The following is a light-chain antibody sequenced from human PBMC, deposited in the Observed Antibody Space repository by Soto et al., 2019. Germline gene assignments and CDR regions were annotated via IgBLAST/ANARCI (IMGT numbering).Light chain of an antibody. CDR3: RQYGGSPPFT. J-gene: IGKJ2*01. CDR2: GAS. Sequence: EIVLTQSPGTLSLSPGERATLSCRASQSLSSYLAWDQQKPGQAPRLLIYGASSRATGIPDTFSGSGSGTAFTLTISRLAPEDSAVYSCRQYGGSPPFTFDERNKLEIK. CDR1: QSLSSY. V-gene: IGKV3-20*01.